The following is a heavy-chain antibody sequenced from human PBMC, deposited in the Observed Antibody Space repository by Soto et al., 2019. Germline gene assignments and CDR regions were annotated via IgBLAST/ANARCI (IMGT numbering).Heavy chain of an antibody. CDR3: ARTSSEWLVGY. Sequence: GGSLRLSCVASGLTLSSYSMNWVRQAPGKGLEWVSYISSSSTIYYADSVKGRFTISRDNAKNSLYLQMNSLRDEDTAVYYCARTSSEWLVGYWGQGTLVTVSS. J-gene: IGHJ4*02. V-gene: IGHV3-48*02. CDR1: GLTLSSYS. D-gene: IGHD6-19*01. CDR2: ISSSSTI.